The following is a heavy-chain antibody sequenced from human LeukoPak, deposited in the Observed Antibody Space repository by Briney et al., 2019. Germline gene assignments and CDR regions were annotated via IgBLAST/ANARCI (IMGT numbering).Heavy chain of an antibody. V-gene: IGHV4-4*07. CDR1: GDSISSYY. CDR2: IYTSGST. CDR3: ARVHTTGYFPRYSYYYMDV. D-gene: IGHD3-9*01. J-gene: IGHJ6*03. Sequence: SETLSLTCTVSGDSISSYYWSWTRQPAGRGLEWIGRIYTSGSTNYNPSLKSRVTMSVDTSKNQFSLKLSSVPAADTAVYYCARVHTTGYFPRYSYYYMDVWGRGTTVTVSS.